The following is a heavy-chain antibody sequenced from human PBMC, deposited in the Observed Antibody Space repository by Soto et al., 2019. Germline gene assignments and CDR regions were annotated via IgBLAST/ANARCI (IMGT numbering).Heavy chain of an antibody. D-gene: IGHD3-22*01. V-gene: IGHV1-69*01. CDR2: IIPIFGTA. CDR3: AAGITIMVVMITPEGYAFDI. CDR1: GGTFSSYA. Sequence: QVQLVQSGAEVKKPGSSVKVSCKASGGTFSSYAISWVRQAPGQGLEWMGGIIPIFGTANYAQKFQSRVTITADESPNTAYMELDSLGSEDTDVYYCAAGITIMVVMITPEGYAFDIWGQGTMVTVSS. J-gene: IGHJ3*02.